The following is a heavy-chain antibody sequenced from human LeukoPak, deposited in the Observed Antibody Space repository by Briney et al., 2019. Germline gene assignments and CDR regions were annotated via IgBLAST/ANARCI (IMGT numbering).Heavy chain of an antibody. D-gene: IGHD3-3*01. V-gene: IGHV4-38-2*01. J-gene: IGHJ4*02. Sequence: SETLSLTCAVSGYSLSRGYYWGWIRQPPGKGLEWIEGIYHSGSTYSNPSLKSRVTISVDTSKNQFSLKLRPVTAADTAVYYCARHGESDFWSGYFLYYFDYWGQGTLVTVPS. CDR3: ARHGESDFWSGYFLYYFDY. CDR2: IYHSGST. CDR1: GYSLSRGYY.